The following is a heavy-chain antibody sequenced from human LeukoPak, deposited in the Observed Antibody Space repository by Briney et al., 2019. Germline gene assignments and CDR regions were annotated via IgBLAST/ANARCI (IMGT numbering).Heavy chain of an antibody. CDR2: ISWNSGSI. CDR1: GFTFDDYA. V-gene: IGHV3-9*03. J-gene: IGHJ3*02. CDR3: AKDALRFLEFSGAFDI. D-gene: IGHD3-3*01. Sequence: PGGSLRLSCAASGFTFDDYAMHWVRQAPGKGLEWVSGISWNSGSIGYADSVKGRFTISRDNAKNSLYLQMNSLRAEDMALYYCAKDALRFLEFSGAFDIWGQGTMVTVSS.